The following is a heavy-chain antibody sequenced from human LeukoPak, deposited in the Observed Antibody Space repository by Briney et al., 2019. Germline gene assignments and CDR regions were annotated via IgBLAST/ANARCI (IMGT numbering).Heavy chain of an antibody. D-gene: IGHD5-24*01. V-gene: IGHV3-23*01. Sequence: GGSLRLSCVASGFTFGNYAIGWLRQAPGRRPEWVSSLTDSGGTTYYVDSVKGRFAISRDNSKNTLYLHMNSLRADDTAVYYCAKKRDAFDIWGQGTVVTVSS. CDR2: LTDSGGTT. CDR3: AKKRDAFDI. CDR1: GFTFGNYA. J-gene: IGHJ3*02.